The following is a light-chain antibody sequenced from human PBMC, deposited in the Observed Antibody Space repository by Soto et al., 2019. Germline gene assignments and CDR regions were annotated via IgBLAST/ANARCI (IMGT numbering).Light chain of an antibody. CDR3: MQALQTPWT. Sequence: DIVMTQSPLSLPVTPGEPASISCRSSENLLHSNGYNYLDWYLQKPGQSPQLLIFLGSNRASGVPDRFRGSGSGTDFTLKISRVEAEDVGVYYCMQALQTPWTFGQGTKVDIK. J-gene: IGKJ1*01. V-gene: IGKV2-28*01. CDR1: ENLLHSNGYNY. CDR2: LGS.